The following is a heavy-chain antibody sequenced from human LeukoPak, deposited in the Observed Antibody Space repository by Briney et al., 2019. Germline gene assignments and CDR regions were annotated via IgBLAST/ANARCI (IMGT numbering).Heavy chain of an antibody. CDR3: ARVRWGVPFSRKHTWLDP. CDR2: IGSSGRTI. CDR1: GFTFSDYY. Sequence: PGGSLRLSCAASGFTFSDYYTSWIRPAPGEGREWVSYIGSSGRTIYYADSVKGRFTISRDNAKNSLYLQMNRLRAEHTAVYYWARVRWGVPFSRKHTWLDPWGQGTQVTVSS. V-gene: IGHV3-11*04. J-gene: IGHJ5*02. D-gene: IGHD3-10*01.